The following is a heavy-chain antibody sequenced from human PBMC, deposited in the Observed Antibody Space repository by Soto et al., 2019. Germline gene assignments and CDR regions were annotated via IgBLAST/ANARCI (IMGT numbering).Heavy chain of an antibody. V-gene: IGHV3-23*01. CDR3: AKDRRYYDILTGYSIFDY. Sequence: GESLKISCAASGFTFSSYAMSWVRQAPGKGLEWVSAISGSGGSTYYADSVKGRFTISRDNSKNTLYLQMNSLRAEDTAVYYCAKDRRYYDILTGYSIFDYWGQGTLVTVSS. CDR2: ISGSGGST. D-gene: IGHD3-9*01. J-gene: IGHJ4*02. CDR1: GFTFSSYA.